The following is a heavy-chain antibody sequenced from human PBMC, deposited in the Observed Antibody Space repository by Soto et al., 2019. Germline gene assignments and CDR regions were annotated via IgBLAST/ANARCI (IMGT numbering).Heavy chain of an antibody. CDR1: GFTFSSYA. CDR3: ATGTFNFDS. V-gene: IGHV3-23*01. Sequence: EVQLLESGGGLVQPGGSLRLSCAASGFTFSSYAMSWVRQAPGKGLEWVSAISGGGGSTYYADSVKGPFIISRDNSKRTLYLQMDSVRAEDTAVYYCATGTFNFDSWHQGTLATVSS. J-gene: IGHJ4*02. CDR2: ISGGGGST.